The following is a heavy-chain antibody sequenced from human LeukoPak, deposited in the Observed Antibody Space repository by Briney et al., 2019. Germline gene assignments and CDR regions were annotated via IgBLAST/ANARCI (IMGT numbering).Heavy chain of an antibody. J-gene: IGHJ6*03. D-gene: IGHD4-17*01. CDR3: AREGDYGDYSMSFYYMDV. Sequence: SETLSLTCTVSGGYIGSYYWSWIRQPAGKGLEWIGRIYTSENTDYNPSLKSRVTMSVDMSTSQFSLRLTSVTAADTAVYYCAREGDYGDYSMSFYYMDVWGKGTTVTVSS. V-gene: IGHV4-4*07. CDR2: IYTSENT. CDR1: GGYIGSYY.